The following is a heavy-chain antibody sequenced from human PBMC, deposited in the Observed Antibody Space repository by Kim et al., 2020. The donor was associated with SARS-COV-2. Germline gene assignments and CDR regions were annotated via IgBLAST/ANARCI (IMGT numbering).Heavy chain of an antibody. J-gene: IGHJ6*02. D-gene: IGHD5-12*01. CDR3: AKDIIGMVATIGYGGMDV. CDR2: ISWNSGSI. V-gene: IGHV3-9*01. Sequence: GGSLRLSCAASGFTFDDYAMHWVRQAPGKGMEWVSGISWNSGSIGYADSVKGRFTISRDNAKNSLYLQMNSLRAEDTALYYCAKDIIGMVATIGYGGMDVWGQGTTVTVSS. CDR1: GFTFDDYA.